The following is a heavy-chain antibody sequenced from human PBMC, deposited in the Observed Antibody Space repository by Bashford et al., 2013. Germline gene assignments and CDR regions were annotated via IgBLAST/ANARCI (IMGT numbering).Heavy chain of an antibody. CDR3: ARARRFLAYGMDV. V-gene: IGHV4-4*07. D-gene: IGHD3-3*01. CDR2: IYTNGGT. Sequence: SETLSLTCTVSGGSISSYFWSWIRQPAGKGLEWIGRIYTNGGTNHNPSLKSRVSMSVDTSKNQFSLKLSSVTAADTAVYYCARARRFLAYGMDVWGQGTTVTVSS. CDR1: GGSISSYF. J-gene: IGHJ6*02.